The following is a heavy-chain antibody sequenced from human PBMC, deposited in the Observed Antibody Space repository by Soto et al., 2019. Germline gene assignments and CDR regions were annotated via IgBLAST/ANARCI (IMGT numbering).Heavy chain of an antibody. V-gene: IGHV1-2*02. J-gene: IGHJ4*02. CDR2: IGPETGAT. CDR1: GYTFTGHY. D-gene: IGHD5-12*01. Sequence: ASVKVSCKASGYTFTGHYIHWVRQAPEQGPEWMGEIGPETGATRYAQKFRGRVTMTRDMSITTVYMELNNLSPDDTAVYYCGRGRSGQIVVFYWGQGTPVTVSS. CDR3: GRGRSGQIVVFY.